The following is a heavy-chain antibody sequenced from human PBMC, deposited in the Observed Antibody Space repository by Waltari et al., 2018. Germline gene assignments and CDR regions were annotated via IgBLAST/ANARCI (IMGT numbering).Heavy chain of an antibody. Sequence: EVQLVESGGGLVQPGGSLRLSCAASGFTFSSYWMHWVRQAPGKGLVLVSRINSDGSSTSYADSVKGRFTISRDNAKNTLYLQMNSLRAEDTAVYYCARAEGGNSVYGMDVWGQGTTVTVSS. D-gene: IGHD1-26*01. J-gene: IGHJ6*02. CDR3: ARAEGGNSVYGMDV. CDR1: GFTFSSYW. V-gene: IGHV3-74*01. CDR2: INSDGSST.